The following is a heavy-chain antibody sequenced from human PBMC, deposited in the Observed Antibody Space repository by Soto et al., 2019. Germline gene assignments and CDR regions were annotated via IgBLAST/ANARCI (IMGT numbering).Heavy chain of an antibody. CDR3: ARAYEALDI. V-gene: IGHV4-61*01. J-gene: IGHJ3*02. CDR2: VYDGGIT. Sequence: SATLSLTCSVSGASVSSGSYYWNWIRQTPGKGLEWIGYVYDGGITNYNPSLKSRVTISADAPKNQFSMKLTSVTAADTAVYYCARAYEALDIWGQGTRVT. CDR1: GASVSSGSYY.